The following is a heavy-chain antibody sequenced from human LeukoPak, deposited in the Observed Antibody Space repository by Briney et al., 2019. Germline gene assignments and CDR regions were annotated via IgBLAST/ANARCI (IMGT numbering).Heavy chain of an antibody. CDR3: ARARSTSLHRPHSRNWYFDL. CDR1: GGSISSYY. D-gene: IGHD2-2*01. V-gene: IGHV4-4*07. Sequence: TLSLTCTVSGGSISSYYWSWIRQPAGKGLEWIGRIYTSGSTNYNPSLRSPVTMSVDTSKTQFSLMLSSVTAADTAAYYCARARSTSLHRPHSRNWYFDLWGRGTLVTVSS. J-gene: IGHJ2*01. CDR2: IYTSGST.